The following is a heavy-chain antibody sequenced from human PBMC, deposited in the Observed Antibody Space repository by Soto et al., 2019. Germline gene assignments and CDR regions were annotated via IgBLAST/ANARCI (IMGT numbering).Heavy chain of an antibody. Sequence: SETLSLTCTVSGGSIISYYCIFIRHPPGKGLEWIGYIYYSGSTNYNPSLKSRVTISVDTSKNQFSLKLSSVTAADTAVYYCARGGIVGAISLDYWGQGTLVTVSS. CDR2: IYYSGST. CDR3: ARGGIVGAISLDY. D-gene: IGHD1-26*01. J-gene: IGHJ4*02. V-gene: IGHV4-59*01. CDR1: GGSIISYY.